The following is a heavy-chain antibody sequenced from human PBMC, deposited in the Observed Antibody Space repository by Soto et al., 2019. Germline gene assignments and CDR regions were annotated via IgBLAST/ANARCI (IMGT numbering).Heavy chain of an antibody. J-gene: IGHJ5*02. CDR3: TLTAKAAHNWFDP. CDR1: GYTFTSYY. Sequence: ASVKVSCKASGYTFTSYYMHWVRQAPGQGLEWMGIINPSGGSTSYAQKFQGRVTMTRDTSTSTAYMELSSLRSEDTAVYYCTLTAKAAHNWFDPWGQGTLVTVSS. V-gene: IGHV1-46*01. CDR2: INPSGGST. D-gene: IGHD6-25*01.